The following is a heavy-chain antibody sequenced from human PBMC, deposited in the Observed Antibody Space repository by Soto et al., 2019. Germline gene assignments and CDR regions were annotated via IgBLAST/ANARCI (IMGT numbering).Heavy chain of an antibody. V-gene: IGHV4-4*02. CDR3: ARVDWNYTRFMDV. CDR1: SGSISSSNW. J-gene: IGHJ6*04. D-gene: IGHD1-7*01. Sequence: PSETLSLTCAVSSGSISSSNWWSWVRQPPGKGLEWIGEIYHSGSTNYNPSLKSRVTISVDKSKNQFSLKLSSVTAADTAVYYCARVDWNYTRFMDVWGKGTTVTVSS. CDR2: IYHSGST.